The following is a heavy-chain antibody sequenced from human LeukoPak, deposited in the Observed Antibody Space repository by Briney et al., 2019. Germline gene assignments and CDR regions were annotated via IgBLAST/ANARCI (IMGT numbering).Heavy chain of an antibody. CDR1: GFSFSAAW. CDR2: IKNDGSDK. Sequence: GGSLRLSCEASGFSFSAAWMTWVSQAPGKGLEWVATIKNDGSDKYYVDSVKGRFTLSRDNAKNSVYLQMNSLRVEDTAVYYCVNLGYSDGGQGTLVTVSS. D-gene: IGHD5-12*01. CDR3: VNLGYSD. J-gene: IGHJ4*02. V-gene: IGHV3-7*01.